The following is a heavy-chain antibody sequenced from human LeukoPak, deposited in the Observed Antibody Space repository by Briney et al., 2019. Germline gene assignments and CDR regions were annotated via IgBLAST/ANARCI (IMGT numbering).Heavy chain of an antibody. CDR1: GFSFSSYA. CDR3: AKDRTLPGSIGYSYLFDY. CDR2: ISVSGST. J-gene: IGHJ4*02. D-gene: IGHD5-18*01. Sequence: GGSLRLSCAASGFSFSSYAMNWVRQAPGKGLEWVSGISVSGSTYYADSVKGRFTISRDNSKNTLHLQMNSLRAEDTAVYYCAKDRTLPGSIGYSYLFDYWGQGTLVTVSS. V-gene: IGHV3-23*01.